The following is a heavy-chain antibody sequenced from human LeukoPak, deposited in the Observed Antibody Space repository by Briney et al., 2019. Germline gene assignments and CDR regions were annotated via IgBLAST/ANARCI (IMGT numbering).Heavy chain of an antibody. J-gene: IGHJ6*03. CDR2: TYYRSKWYN. CDR1: GDSVSSNSAA. D-gene: IGHD1-26*01. Sequence: SQTLSLTCAISGDSVSSNSAAWNWIRQSPSRGLEWLGRTYYRSKWYNDYAVSVKSRITINPDTSKNQFSLKLSSVTAADTAVYYCARMSRGGSYYYYYMDVWGKGTTVTIAS. CDR3: ARMSRGGSYYYYYMDV. V-gene: IGHV6-1*01.